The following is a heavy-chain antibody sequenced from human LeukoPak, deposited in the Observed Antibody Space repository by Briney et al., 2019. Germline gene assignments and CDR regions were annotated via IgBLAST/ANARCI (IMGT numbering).Heavy chain of an antibody. Sequence: ASVKVSCKASGYTFTGYYMHWVRQAPGQGLEWMGRINPDSGDTNYEQNFQGRVTMTWDTSISTAYMELSSLRSDDTAVYYCARGGKSYYDSSGYYDRPPDYWGQGTLVTVSS. CDR3: ARGGKSYYDSSGYYDRPPDY. CDR2: INPDSGDT. V-gene: IGHV1-2*06. CDR1: GYTFTGYY. J-gene: IGHJ4*02. D-gene: IGHD3-22*01.